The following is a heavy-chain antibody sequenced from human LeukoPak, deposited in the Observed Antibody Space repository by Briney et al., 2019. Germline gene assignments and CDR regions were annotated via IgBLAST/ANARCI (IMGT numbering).Heavy chain of an antibody. J-gene: IGHJ4*02. CDR3: AKPPGSCPNGRVCYFDY. CDR1: GFTFSSYG. D-gene: IGHD1-26*01. Sequence: GGSLRLSCAASGFTFSSYGMHWVRQAPGKGLEWVAFVRYDGSNKYYADSVKGRFTISRDNSKNTLYLQMNSLRAEDTAVYYCAKPPGSCPNGRVCYFDYWDQGTLVTVSS. CDR2: VRYDGSNK. V-gene: IGHV3-30*02.